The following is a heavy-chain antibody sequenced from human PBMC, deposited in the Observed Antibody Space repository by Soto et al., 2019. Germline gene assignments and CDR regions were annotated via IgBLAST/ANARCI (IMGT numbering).Heavy chain of an antibody. D-gene: IGHD6-13*01. CDR2: IIPILGIA. CDR1: GGTFSSYT. V-gene: IGHV1-69*02. Sequence: QVQLVQSGAEVKKPGSSVKVSCKASGGTFSSYTISWVRQAPGQGLEWMGRIIPILGIANYAQKFQGRVTITADKSTSTAYMELSSLRSEDTAVYYCARLSGIAAAGTHWFDPRGQGTLVTVSS. CDR3: ARLSGIAAAGTHWFDP. J-gene: IGHJ5*02.